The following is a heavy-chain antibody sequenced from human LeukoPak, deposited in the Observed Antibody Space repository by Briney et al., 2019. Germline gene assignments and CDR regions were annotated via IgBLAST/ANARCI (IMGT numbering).Heavy chain of an antibody. D-gene: IGHD5-18*01. CDR2: IYYSGNT. CDR1: GGSISSSSYY. J-gene: IGHJ4*02. V-gene: IGHV4-39*01. CDR3: ARHPARYSYGSNFDY. Sequence: SETLSLTCTVSGGSISSSSYYWGWIRQPPGKGLEWIGSIYYSGNTYYNPSLKSRVSISADTSKNQFSLRLSSVNAADTAVYYCARHPARYSYGSNFDYWGQGTLVTVSS.